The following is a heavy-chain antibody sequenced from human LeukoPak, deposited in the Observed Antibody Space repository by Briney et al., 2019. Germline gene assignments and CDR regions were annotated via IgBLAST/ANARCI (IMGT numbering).Heavy chain of an antibody. D-gene: IGHD3-10*01. CDR3: ARKTPGLWFGATASETYDY. V-gene: IGHV3-21*01. CDR2: ISSSSSYI. Sequence: GGSLRLSCAASGFTFSSYSMNWVRQAPGKGLEWVSSISSSSSYIYYADSVKGRFTISRGNAKNSLYLQMNSLRAEDTAVYYCARKTPGLWFGATASETYDYWGQGSLVTVSS. CDR1: GFTFSSYS. J-gene: IGHJ4*02.